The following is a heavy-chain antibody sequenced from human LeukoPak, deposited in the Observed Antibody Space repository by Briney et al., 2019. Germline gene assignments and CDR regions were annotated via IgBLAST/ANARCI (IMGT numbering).Heavy chain of an antibody. CDR2: INQDERVK. CDR1: GFTFRRYW. J-gene: IGHJ4*01. V-gene: IGHV3-7*01. D-gene: IGHD5-24*01. CDR3: TKLLRDATIYDF. Sequence: GGSLRLSCAVSGFTFRRYWMSWVPGAPGKGLEGGASINQDERVKFSVDPVKGRFPFYRNNPKNSLLWHGNSLRAQNTPFFYCTKLLRDATIYDFWGHGALVTVSS.